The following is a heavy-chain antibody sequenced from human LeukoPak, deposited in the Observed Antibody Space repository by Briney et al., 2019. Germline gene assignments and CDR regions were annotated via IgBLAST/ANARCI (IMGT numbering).Heavy chain of an antibody. D-gene: IGHD1-26*01. CDR3: AKDRWEAPSTWFDP. V-gene: IGHV3-23*01. Sequence: GGSLRLSCAASGFTFSSYAMSWVRQAPGKGLECVSAIIGSGGSTYYADSVKGRFTISRDNSKNTLYLQMNSMSAEDTAVYYCAKDRWEAPSTWFDPWGQGPLVPVSS. CDR2: IIGSGGST. J-gene: IGHJ5*02. CDR1: GFTFSSYA.